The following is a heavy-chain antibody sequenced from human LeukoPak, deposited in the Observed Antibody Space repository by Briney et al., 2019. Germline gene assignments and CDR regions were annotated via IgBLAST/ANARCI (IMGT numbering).Heavy chain of an antibody. CDR3: ARVLDFWSGYYTGVNNFDY. J-gene: IGHJ4*02. CDR1: GFAFSSYW. CDR2: INSDGSST. Sequence: PGGSLRLSCAASGFAFSSYWMHWVRQAPGKGLVWVSRINSDGSSTSYADSVKGRFTISRDNAKNTLYLQMSSLRAEDTAVYYCARVLDFWSGYYTGVNNFDYWGQGTLVTVSS. D-gene: IGHD3-3*01. V-gene: IGHV3-74*01.